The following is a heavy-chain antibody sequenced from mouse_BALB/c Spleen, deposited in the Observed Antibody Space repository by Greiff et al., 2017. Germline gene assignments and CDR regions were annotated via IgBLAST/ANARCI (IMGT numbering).Heavy chain of an antibody. CDR3: ARYGNYEGYFDV. J-gene: IGHJ1*01. V-gene: IGHV3-2*02. CDR2: ISYSGST. D-gene: IGHD2-1*01. Sequence: EVKLQESGPGLVKPSQSLSLTCTVTGYSITSDYAWNWIRQFPGNKLEWMGYISYSGSTSYNPSLKSRISITRDTSKNQFFLQLNSVTTEDTATYYCARYGNYEGYFDVWGAGTTVTVSS. CDR1: GYSITSDYA.